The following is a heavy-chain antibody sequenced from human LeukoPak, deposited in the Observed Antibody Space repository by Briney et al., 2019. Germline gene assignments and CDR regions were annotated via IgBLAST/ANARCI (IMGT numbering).Heavy chain of an antibody. CDR3: LRCYQLLCID. Sequence: GGSLRLSCAASGFTFSDYYMSWIRQAPGKGLEWVSYITSGSTIYYADSVKGRFTISRDNAKNSLSLQMNSLRAEDTAVYYCLRCYQLLCIDWGQGTLVTVSS. D-gene: IGHD2-2*01. J-gene: IGHJ4*02. V-gene: IGHV3-11*01. CDR2: ITSGSTI. CDR1: GFTFSDYY.